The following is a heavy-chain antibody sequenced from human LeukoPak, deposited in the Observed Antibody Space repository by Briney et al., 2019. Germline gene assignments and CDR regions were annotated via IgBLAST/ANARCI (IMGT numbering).Heavy chain of an antibody. J-gene: IGHJ4*02. CDR1: GFSFSSST. D-gene: IGHD6-19*01. V-gene: IGHV3-21*05. CDR3: ARGGDSSDCDY. Sequence: GGSLRLSCAASGFSFSSSTMNWVRQAPGKGLEWVSHITGSSDYIHYADSVKGRFTISRDNSKNTLYLQMNSLRAEDTAVYYCARGGDSSDCDYWGQGTLVTVSS. CDR2: ITGSSDYI.